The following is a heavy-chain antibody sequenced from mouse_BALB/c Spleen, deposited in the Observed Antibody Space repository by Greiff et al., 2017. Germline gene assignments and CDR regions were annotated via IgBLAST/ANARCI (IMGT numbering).Heavy chain of an antibody. V-gene: IGHV1-87*01. CDR2: IYPGDGDT. CDR3: ARDYDVGYFDY. D-gene: IGHD2-4*01. J-gene: IGHJ2*01. Sequence: QVQLQQSGPELVKPGASVKISCKASGYTFTSYWMQWVKQRPGQGLEWIGAIYPGDGDTRYTQKFKGKATLTADKSSSTAYMQLSSLASEDSAVYYCARDYDVGYFDYWGQGTTLTVSS. CDR1: GYTFTSYW.